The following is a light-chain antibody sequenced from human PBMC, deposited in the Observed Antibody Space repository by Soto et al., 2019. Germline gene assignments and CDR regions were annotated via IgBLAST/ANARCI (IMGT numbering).Light chain of an antibody. CDR2: GAS. CDR1: QSVSSN. V-gene: IGKV3-15*01. Sequence: EIVMTQSPATLAVSPGERAALSCRASQSVSSNFAWYQQKRGQAPRLLTNGASSRTTGTPARFSGSGSGTEYTLTISSCQSPDFVVAYYHPYNTWPYTFGLGTNLEMK. J-gene: IGKJ2*01. CDR3: HPYNTWPYT.